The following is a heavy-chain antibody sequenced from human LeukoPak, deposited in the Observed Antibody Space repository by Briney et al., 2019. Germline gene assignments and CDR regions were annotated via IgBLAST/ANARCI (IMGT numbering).Heavy chain of an antibody. V-gene: IGHV3-30*02. CDR2: IRYDGSNK. CDR3: AKAPPATGTPYYFDY. Sequence: GGSLRLSCAASGFTFSSYGMHWVRQAPGKGLEWVAFIRYDGSNKYYADSVKGRFTISRDNSKDTLYLQMNSLRAEDTAVYYCAKAPPATGTPYYFDYWGQGTLVTVSS. CDR1: GFTFSSYG. J-gene: IGHJ4*02. D-gene: IGHD1-1*01.